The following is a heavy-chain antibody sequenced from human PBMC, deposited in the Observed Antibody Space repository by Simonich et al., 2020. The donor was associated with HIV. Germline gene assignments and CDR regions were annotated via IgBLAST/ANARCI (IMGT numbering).Heavy chain of an antibody. CDR1: GGSFSGYY. D-gene: IGHD4-4*01. J-gene: IGHJ3*02. Sequence: QVQLQQWGAGLLKPSETLSLTCAVYGGSFSGYYWSWIRQPPGKGQEWIGEINHSGSTNYNPSLKSRVTISVDTSTNQFSLKLSSVTAADTAVYYCATTINYEDAFDICGQGTMVTVSS. CDR3: ATTINYEDAFDI. CDR2: INHSGST. V-gene: IGHV4-34*01.